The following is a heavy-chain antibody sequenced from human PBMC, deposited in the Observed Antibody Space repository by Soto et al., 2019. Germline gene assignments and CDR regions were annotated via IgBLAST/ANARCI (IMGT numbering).Heavy chain of an antibody. CDR3: ARGSGTLEMATSFDY. Sequence: SVKVSCKASGGTFSSYAISWVRQAPGQGLEWMGGIIPIFGTANYAQKLQGRVTITADKSTSTAYMELSSLRSEDTAVYYCARGSGTLEMATSFDYWGQGTLVTVSS. CDR1: GGTFSSYA. J-gene: IGHJ4*02. CDR2: IIPIFGTA. V-gene: IGHV1-69*06. D-gene: IGHD5-12*01.